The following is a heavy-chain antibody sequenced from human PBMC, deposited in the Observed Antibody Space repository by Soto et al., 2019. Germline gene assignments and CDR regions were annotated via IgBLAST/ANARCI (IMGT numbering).Heavy chain of an antibody. CDR3: ALALGPTTGLDY. Sequence: PSETLSLTCSVSGAPITRDHYYWSWIRHLPGKGLEWIGSIYDSGTTKFNPSLTSRLALSVDTSKNQFSLKLSSVTAEDAAVYYCALALGPTTGLDYWGTGLLVTVSS. V-gene: IGHV4-31*03. D-gene: IGHD6-19*01. CDR1: GAPITRDHYY. CDR2: IYDSGTT. J-gene: IGHJ4*02.